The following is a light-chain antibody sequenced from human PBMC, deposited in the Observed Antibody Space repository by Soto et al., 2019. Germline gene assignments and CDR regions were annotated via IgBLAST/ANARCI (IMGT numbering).Light chain of an antibody. CDR3: QQYDNWPQYT. CDR2: GAS. Sequence: EIVLTQSPVTLSVSPGERATVSCRASQSVRNNLNWYQKKPGQAPRLLIHGASTRATGIPARFSGSGSGKEFTLTISRLQSEDFAVYFCQQYDNWPQYTFGQGTKVEVK. V-gene: IGKV3-15*01. CDR1: QSVRNN. J-gene: IGKJ2*01.